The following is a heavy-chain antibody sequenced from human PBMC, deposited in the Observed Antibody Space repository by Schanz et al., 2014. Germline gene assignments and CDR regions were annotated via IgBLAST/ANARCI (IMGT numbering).Heavy chain of an antibody. Sequence: EVQLLESGGGLVQPGGSLRLSCAASGFTFSSYAMIWVRQAPGKGLEWVSAISGSGGSTYYADSVKGRFTISRDNSKNTLYLQMKSLRAEDTAVYYCARVKYCTITRCYRTETEGIYYMDVWGKGTTVTVSS. D-gene: IGHD2-2*01. J-gene: IGHJ6*03. CDR3: ARVKYCTITRCYRTETEGIYYMDV. CDR1: GFTFSSYA. V-gene: IGHV3-23*01. CDR2: ISGSGGST.